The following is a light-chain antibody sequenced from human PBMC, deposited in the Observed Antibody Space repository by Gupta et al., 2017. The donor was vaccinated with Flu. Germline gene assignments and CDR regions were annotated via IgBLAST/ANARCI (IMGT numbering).Light chain of an antibody. V-gene: IGLV2-23*01. CDR1: SRDGESYNL. CDR3: CSYAGSSTLYV. CDR2: EGS. J-gene: IGLJ1*01. Sequence: HSALTHPASVSGSTGQSITLSCTGTSRDGESYNLVPWYQQHPGKTPKLMIYEGSKRPAGVSNRFSGSKSGNTASLTISGLQAEYEAEYYCCSYAGSSTLYVVGTGTKVTVL.